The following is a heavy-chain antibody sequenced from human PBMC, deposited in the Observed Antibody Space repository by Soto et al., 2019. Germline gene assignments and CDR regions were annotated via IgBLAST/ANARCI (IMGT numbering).Heavy chain of an antibody. V-gene: IGHV3-15*01. D-gene: IGHD6-13*01. CDR3: TKDGFYSRFDS. CDR1: GFTFSSYW. Sequence: PGGSLRLSCAASGFTFSSYWMSWVRQAPGRGLEWVGRIRSKTEGGTTDYAAPVKGRFTISRDDSKNTLYLQMNSLNAEDTAVYYCTKDGFYSRFDSWGQGTQVTVS. CDR2: IRSKTEGGTT. J-gene: IGHJ4*02.